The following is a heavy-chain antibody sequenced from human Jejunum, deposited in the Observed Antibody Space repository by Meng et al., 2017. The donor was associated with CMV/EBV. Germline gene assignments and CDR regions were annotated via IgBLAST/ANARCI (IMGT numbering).Heavy chain of an antibody. Sequence: SGFTFNSYFMTWVRQAPGKGLEWLSSISGSGHYITYANSVKGRFTISRDDAKNSLYLEMSSLRVEDTAVYYCARDLSSSWQHWFDPWGPGTQVTVSS. CDR3: ARDLSSSWQHWFDP. V-gene: IGHV3-21*01. CDR2: ISGSGHYI. CDR1: GFTFNSYF. D-gene: IGHD6-13*01. J-gene: IGHJ5*02.